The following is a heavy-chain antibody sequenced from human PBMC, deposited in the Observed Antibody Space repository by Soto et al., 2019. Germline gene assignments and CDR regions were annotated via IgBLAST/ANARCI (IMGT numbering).Heavy chain of an antibody. Sequence: QVQLVESGGGVVQPGRSLRLSCAASGFTFSSYGMHWVRQAPGKGLEWVAVIWYDGSNKYYADSVKGRFTISRDNSKNTLYLQMNSLRAEDTAVYYCARDGNYYGSGSYYFYFDYWGQGTLVTVSS. CDR1: GFTFSSYG. CDR3: ARDGNYYGSGSYYFYFDY. CDR2: IWYDGSNK. V-gene: IGHV3-33*01. J-gene: IGHJ4*02. D-gene: IGHD3-10*01.